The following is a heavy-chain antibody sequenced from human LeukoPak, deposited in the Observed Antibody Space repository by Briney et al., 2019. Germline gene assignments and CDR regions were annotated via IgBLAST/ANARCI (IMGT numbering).Heavy chain of an antibody. J-gene: IGHJ4*02. D-gene: IGHD3-22*01. V-gene: IGHV4-34*01. CDR3: ARSRYYYDSSGYPHVGNFDY. CDR2: INHSGST. Sequence: PSETLSLTCAVYGGSFSGYYWSWIRQPPGQGLEWIGGINHSGSTNYNLSLKSRVTISVDTSKNQFSLKLSSVTAADTAVYYCARSRYYYDSSGYPHVGNFDYWGQGTLVTVSS. CDR1: GGSFSGYY.